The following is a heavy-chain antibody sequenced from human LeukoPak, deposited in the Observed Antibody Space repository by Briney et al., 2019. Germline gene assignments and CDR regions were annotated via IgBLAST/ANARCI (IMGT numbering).Heavy chain of an antibody. CDR2: IYTSGST. CDR1: GGSISSYY. J-gene: IGHJ3*02. D-gene: IGHD5-18*01. Sequence: PSETLSLTCTVSGGSISSYYWSWIRQPAGKGLEWIGRIYTSGSTNYNPSLKSRVTISVATSKNQFSLKLSSVTAADTAVYYCARSGYSYGADAFDIWGQGTMVTVSS. V-gene: IGHV4-4*07. CDR3: ARSGYSYGADAFDI.